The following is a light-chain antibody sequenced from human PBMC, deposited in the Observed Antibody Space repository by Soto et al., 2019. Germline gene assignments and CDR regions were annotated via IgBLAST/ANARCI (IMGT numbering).Light chain of an antibody. CDR1: SSDVGGYNY. V-gene: IGLV2-14*03. CDR2: GVS. J-gene: IGLJ1*01. Sequence: QSALTQPASVSGCPGQSITISCTGTSSDVGGYNYVSWYQQHPGKVLRLMIYGVSNRPSGVSDRFSGSQSGNTASLTISGLQTDDEADYYCSSFTSSDTHVFGSGTKVTVL. CDR3: SSFTSSDTHV.